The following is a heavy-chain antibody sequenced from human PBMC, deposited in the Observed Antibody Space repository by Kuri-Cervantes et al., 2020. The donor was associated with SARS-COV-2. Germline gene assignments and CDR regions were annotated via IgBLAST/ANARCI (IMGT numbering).Heavy chain of an antibody. Sequence: GESLKISCAASGFTFSSYGMHWVRQAPGKGLEWVAVISYDGSNKYYADSVKGRFTISRDNSKNTLYLQMNSPRAEDTAVYYCAKDHKKWELRHDAFDIWGQGTMVTVSS. CDR1: GFTFSSYG. J-gene: IGHJ3*02. D-gene: IGHD1-26*01. CDR2: ISYDGSNK. V-gene: IGHV3-30*18. CDR3: AKDHKKWELRHDAFDI.